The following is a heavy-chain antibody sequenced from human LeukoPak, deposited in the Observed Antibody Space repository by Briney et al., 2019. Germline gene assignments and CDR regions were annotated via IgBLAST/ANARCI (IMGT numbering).Heavy chain of an antibody. CDR1: GGSTSGFY. J-gene: IGHJ4*02. V-gene: IGHV4-59*08. D-gene: IGHD2/OR15-2a*01. CDR2: VYYSGYK. Sequence: SETLSLTCSVSGGSTSGFYWSWIRQPPGKGLEWIGYVYYSGYKNYTPSLTSRVSMSLETSKNQVSLGLSSVTAADTAVYYCARHPFSTPFDYWGRGTLVTVSS. CDR3: ARHPFSTPFDY.